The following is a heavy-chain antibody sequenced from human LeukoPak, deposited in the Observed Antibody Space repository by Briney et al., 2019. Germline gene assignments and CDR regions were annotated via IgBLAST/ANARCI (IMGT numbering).Heavy chain of an antibody. V-gene: IGHV4-59*08. CDR2: IYYSGST. J-gene: IGHJ4*02. Sequence: SETLSLTCTVSGDSISSYYWSWIRQPPGKGLEWIGYIYYSGSTNYNPSLKSRVTISVDTSKTQFSLKLSSVTAADTAVYYCARLRDYESSGYYPPHFGFWGQGTLVTVSS. CDR1: GDSISSYY. CDR3: ARLRDYESSGYYPPHFGF. D-gene: IGHD3-22*01.